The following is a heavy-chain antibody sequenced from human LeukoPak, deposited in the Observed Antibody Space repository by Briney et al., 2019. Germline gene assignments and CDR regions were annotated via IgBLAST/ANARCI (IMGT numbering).Heavy chain of an antibody. CDR2: INPSGDST. Sequence: ASVKVSCKASGYTFTSYYMHWVRQAPGQGLEWMGIINPSGDSTSYAQKFQGRVTMTRDTSTSTVYMELSSLRSEDTAVYYCARSTAVAGRFDYWGQGTLVTVSS. J-gene: IGHJ4*02. CDR3: ARSTAVAGRFDY. D-gene: IGHD6-19*01. CDR1: GYTFTSYY. V-gene: IGHV1-46*01.